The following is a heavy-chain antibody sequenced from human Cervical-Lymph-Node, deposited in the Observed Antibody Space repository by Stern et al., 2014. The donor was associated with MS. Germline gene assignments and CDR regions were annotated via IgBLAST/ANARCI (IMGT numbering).Heavy chain of an antibody. CDR1: GGTFSSYA. Sequence: QVQLVQSGAEVKKPGSSVKVSCKASGGTFSSYAISWVRQAPGQGLEWMGGIIPIFGTANYAQKFQGRVTITADESTRPAHIELSRLRSEDTAVYYCARGTYYYDSSGYYVSYYYYYGMDVWGQGTTVTVSS. D-gene: IGHD3-22*01. V-gene: IGHV1-69*01. J-gene: IGHJ6*02. CDR2: IIPIFGTA. CDR3: ARGTYYYDSSGYYVSYYYYYGMDV.